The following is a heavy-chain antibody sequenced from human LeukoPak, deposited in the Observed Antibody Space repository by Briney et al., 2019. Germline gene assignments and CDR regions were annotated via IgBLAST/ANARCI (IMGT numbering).Heavy chain of an antibody. CDR1: AFTFSDYS. CDR3: ARRGGSSSMDYYYHYMDV. J-gene: IGHJ6*03. Sequence: GGSLRLSCAASAFTFSDYSMNWARQAPGKGLEWVSSISGSGIYTYYADSVKGRFTISRDNAKNSLYLQMNILRAEDTAVYYCARRGGSSSMDYYYHYMDVWGKGTTVTVSS. CDR2: ISGSGIYT. D-gene: IGHD6-6*01. V-gene: IGHV3-21*01.